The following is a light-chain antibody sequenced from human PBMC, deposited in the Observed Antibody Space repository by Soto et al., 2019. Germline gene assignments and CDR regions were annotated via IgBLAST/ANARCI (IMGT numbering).Light chain of an antibody. CDR3: QQYNNSLWT. V-gene: IGKV3-20*01. CDR2: GAS. Sequence: DIVLTQAPGTLSLSPGERATLSSRASQTVRSSSLAWYQQKPGQAPRLLIYGASSRATGIPDRFSGSGSGTDFTLSISRLEPEDFAVYYCQQYNNSLWTFGQGTKVEIK. CDR1: QTVRSSS. J-gene: IGKJ1*01.